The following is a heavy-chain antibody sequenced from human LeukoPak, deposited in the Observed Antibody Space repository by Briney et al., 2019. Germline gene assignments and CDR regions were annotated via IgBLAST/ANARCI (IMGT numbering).Heavy chain of an antibody. D-gene: IGHD3-22*01. CDR2: IYYSGST. V-gene: IGHV4-30-4*08. CDR3: ARDSSPLDY. Sequence: SETLSLTCTVSGGSISSYYWSWIRQPPGKGLEWIGYIYYSGSTYYNPSLKSRVTISVDTSKNQFSLKLSSVTAADTAVYYCARDSSPLDYWGQGTLVTVSS. J-gene: IGHJ4*02. CDR1: GGSISSYY.